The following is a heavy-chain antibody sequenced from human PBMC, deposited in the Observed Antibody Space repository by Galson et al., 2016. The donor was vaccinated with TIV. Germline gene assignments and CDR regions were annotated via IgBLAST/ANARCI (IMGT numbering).Heavy chain of an antibody. CDR3: ARYSSTSSRPFDY. V-gene: IGHV1-18*01. J-gene: IGHJ4*02. CDR1: GYTFSNFA. D-gene: IGHD6-6*01. CDR2: MSAYSGAS. Sequence: SVKVSCKASGYTFSNFAITWVRQAPGQGLEWMGYMSAYSGASNYAQAFQGRVTITTDTTTSTAYMELRNLRFDDTAVYYCARYSSTSSRPFDYWGQGTLVTVSA.